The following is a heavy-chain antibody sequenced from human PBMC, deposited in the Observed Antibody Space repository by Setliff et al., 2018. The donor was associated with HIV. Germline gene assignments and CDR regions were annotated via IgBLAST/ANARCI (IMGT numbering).Heavy chain of an antibody. CDR1: GGSFSGYY. J-gene: IGHJ5*02. Sequence: KPSETLSLTCAVYGGSFSGYYWSWIRQPPGKGLEWIGEITPSGATNYLPSLKSRVTMSLDPSQNQLSLTMTSVTAADTALYYCSNWNTTIDEDAWGQGTLVTVSS. V-gene: IGHV4-34*01. D-gene: IGHD5-18*01. CDR2: ITPSGAT. CDR3: SNWNTTIDEDA.